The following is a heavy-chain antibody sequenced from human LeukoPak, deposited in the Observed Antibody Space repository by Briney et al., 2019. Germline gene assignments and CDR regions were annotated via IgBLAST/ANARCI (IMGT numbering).Heavy chain of an antibody. CDR2: ISGSGGST. D-gene: IGHD1-26*01. CDR1: GFTFSSYA. J-gene: IGHJ4*02. V-gene: IGHV3-23*01. CDR3: AKVRWELLLGY. Sequence: GGSLRLSCAASGFTFSSYAMSWVRQAPGKRLEWVSAISGSGGSTYYADSVKGRFTISRDNSKNTLYLQMNSLRAEDTAVYYCAKVRWELLLGYWGQGTLVTVSS.